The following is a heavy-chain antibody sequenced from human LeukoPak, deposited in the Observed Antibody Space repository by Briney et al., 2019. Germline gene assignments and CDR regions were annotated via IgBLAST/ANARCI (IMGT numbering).Heavy chain of an antibody. CDR1: GGSISSYY. V-gene: IGHV4-59*01. CDR3: ARLSGYDWESFYDY. Sequence: PSETLSLTCTVSGGSISSYYWGLVRQPPGKGLGWVGYIYYSGSTYYHPSLKSSVTISVHTSKNHFSPEVSSVTAADTAVYYCARLSGYDWESFYDYWGQGTLATVSS. J-gene: IGHJ4*02. D-gene: IGHD5-12*01. CDR2: IYYSGST.